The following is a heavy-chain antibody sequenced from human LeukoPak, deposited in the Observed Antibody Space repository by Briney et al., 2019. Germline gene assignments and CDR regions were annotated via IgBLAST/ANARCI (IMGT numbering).Heavy chain of an antibody. V-gene: IGHV4-39*01. D-gene: IGHD3-16*01. Sequence: PSETLSLTWTVSGGSISSSSYYWGWIRQPPGKGLEWIGSIYYSGSTYYNPSLKSRVTISVDTSKNQFSLKLSSVTAADTAVYYCARGLIPFDPWGQGTLVTVSS. CDR1: GGSISSSSYY. CDR3: ARGLIPFDP. CDR2: IYYSGST. J-gene: IGHJ5*02.